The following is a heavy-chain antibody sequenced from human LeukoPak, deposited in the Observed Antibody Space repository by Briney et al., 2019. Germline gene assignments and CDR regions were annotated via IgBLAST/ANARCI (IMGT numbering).Heavy chain of an antibody. CDR2: IYYSGST. J-gene: IGHJ4*02. CDR3: ASLKRGYQPPAGFDY. CDR1: GGSISGYY. V-gene: IGHV4-59*05. D-gene: IGHD2-2*01. Sequence: PSETLSLTCTVSGGSISGYYWTWIRQPPGKGLEWIGSIYYSGSTCYNPSLKSRVTISVDTSKNQFSLKLSSVTAADTAVYYCASLKRGYQPPAGFDYWGQGTLVTVSS.